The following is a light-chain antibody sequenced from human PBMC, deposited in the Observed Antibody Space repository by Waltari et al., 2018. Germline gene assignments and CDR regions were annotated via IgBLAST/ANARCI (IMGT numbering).Light chain of an antibody. CDR1: QTIRGS. V-gene: IGKV3-20*01. CDR3: QHYVRLPVT. Sequence: VLTQFPGTLSLPPGEKATLSCRASQTIRGSLAWYQQKPGQAPRLLIYGASSRAAGIPDRFSGSGSGTDFSLTISRLEPEDFAVYYCQHYVRLPVTFGRGTKVEIK. J-gene: IGKJ1*01. CDR2: GAS.